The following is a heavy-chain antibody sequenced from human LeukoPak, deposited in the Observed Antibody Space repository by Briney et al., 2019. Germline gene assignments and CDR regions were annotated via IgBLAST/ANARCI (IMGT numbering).Heavy chain of an antibody. CDR2: ISYDGSNK. V-gene: IGHV3-30*04. CDR3: ARGVELSFGVVTI. J-gene: IGHJ4*02. D-gene: IGHD3-3*01. Sequence: PGRSLRLSCAASGFTFSSYAMHWVRQAPGKGLEWVAVISYDGSNKYYADSVKGRFTISRDNSKNSLYLQMNSLRAEDTAVYYCARGVELSFGVVTIWGQGTLVTVSS. CDR1: GFTFSSYA.